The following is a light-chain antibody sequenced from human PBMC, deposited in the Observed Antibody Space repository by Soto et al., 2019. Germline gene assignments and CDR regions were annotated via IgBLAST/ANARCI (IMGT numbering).Light chain of an antibody. CDR1: SSDVGGYSY. Sequence: QSVLTQPASVSGSPGQSIAISCTGTSSDVGGYSYVSWYQQQPGKAPKLVISDVSNRPSGVSDRFSGSKSGNTASLTISWLQTEDEADYYCASYTTSSTYVFGTGTKVTV. CDR3: ASYTTSSTYV. CDR2: DVS. V-gene: IGLV2-14*01. J-gene: IGLJ1*01.